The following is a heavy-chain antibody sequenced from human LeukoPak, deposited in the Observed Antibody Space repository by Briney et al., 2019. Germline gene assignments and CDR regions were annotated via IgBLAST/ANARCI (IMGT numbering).Heavy chain of an antibody. D-gene: IGHD3-10*01. CDR3: AKDLLWFGELERQPIDY. J-gene: IGHJ4*02. CDR2: ISGSGGST. CDR1: GFTFSSYA. V-gene: IGHV3-23*01. Sequence: GGSLRLSCAASGFTFSSYAMSWVRQAPGKWLEWVSAISGSGGSTYYADSVKGRFTISRDNSKNTLYLQMNSLRDEDTAVYYCAKDLLWFGELERQPIDYWGQGTLVTVSS.